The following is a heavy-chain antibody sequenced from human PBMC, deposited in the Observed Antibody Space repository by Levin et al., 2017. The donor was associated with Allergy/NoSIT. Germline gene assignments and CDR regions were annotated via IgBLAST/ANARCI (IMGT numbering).Heavy chain of an antibody. CDR1: GVSVSNGAYY. CDR2: IYYSGTT. Sequence: MASETLSLTCTVSGVSVSNGAYYWSWIRQHPGKGLEWLGSIYYSGTTYYNPSLKSRLIMSVDMSNNQFSLKLSSVTAADTALYYCASLDSSGYQLFGYWGQGTQVTVSS. J-gene: IGHJ4*02. D-gene: IGHD3-22*01. CDR3: ASLDSSGYQLFGY. V-gene: IGHV4-31*03.